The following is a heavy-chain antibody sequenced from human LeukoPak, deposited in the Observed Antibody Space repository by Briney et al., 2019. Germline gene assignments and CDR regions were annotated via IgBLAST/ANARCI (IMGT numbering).Heavy chain of an antibody. J-gene: IGHJ4*02. V-gene: IGHV3-48*01. CDR3: ARDQQPFRFGELWVY. CDR2: ISSSSATI. Sequence: QPGGSLRLSCAASGFTFSSYSLTWVRQAPGKGLEWISFISSSSATIYYADSVKGRFTISRDNANNSLYLQMTSLRAEDTAVYYSARDQQPFRFGELWVYWGQGTLVTVSS. D-gene: IGHD3-10*01. CDR1: GFTFSSYS.